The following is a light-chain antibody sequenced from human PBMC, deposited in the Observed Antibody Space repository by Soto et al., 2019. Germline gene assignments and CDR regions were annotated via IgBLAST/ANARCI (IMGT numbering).Light chain of an antibody. CDR1: QSVSSY. J-gene: IGKJ2*01. CDR3: QQRSNWPYT. Sequence: EIVLTQSPATLSLSPGERATLSCRASQSVSSYLAWYQQKPGQAPRLLIYDASNRATGIPARFSGSGSGTDFTLTISSLEPDEFAVYYCQQRSNWPYTFGQGTKLEIK. V-gene: IGKV3-11*01. CDR2: DAS.